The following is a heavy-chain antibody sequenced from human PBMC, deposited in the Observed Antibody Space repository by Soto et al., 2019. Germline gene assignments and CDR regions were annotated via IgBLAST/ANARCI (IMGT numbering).Heavy chain of an antibody. CDR3: ARGRYCSGGSCYSFLSYWFDP. V-gene: IGHV4-34*01. Sequence: ASETLSLTCAVYGGSFSGYYWSWIRQPPGKGLEWIGEINHSGSTNYNPSLKSRVTISVDTSKNQFSLKLSSVTAADTAVYYCARGRYCSGGSCYSFLSYWFDPWGQGTLVTVSS. CDR2: INHSGST. CDR1: GGSFSGYY. J-gene: IGHJ5*02. D-gene: IGHD2-15*01.